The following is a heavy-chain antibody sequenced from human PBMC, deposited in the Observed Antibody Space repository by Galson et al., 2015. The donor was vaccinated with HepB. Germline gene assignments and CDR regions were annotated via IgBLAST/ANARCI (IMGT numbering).Heavy chain of an antibody. CDR1: GYTFNNYY. V-gene: IGHV1-2*04. CDR2: INPDIGDT. Sequence: SVKVSCKASGYTFNNYYSHWVRQAPGQGLEWMGWINPDIGDTIYAQKFQGWVTMTRDTSISTVYMELSRLKSDDTAVYYCARSPGGSYFFPDFWGQGTLVTVSS. J-gene: IGHJ4*02. D-gene: IGHD1-26*01. CDR3: ARSPGGSYFFPDF.